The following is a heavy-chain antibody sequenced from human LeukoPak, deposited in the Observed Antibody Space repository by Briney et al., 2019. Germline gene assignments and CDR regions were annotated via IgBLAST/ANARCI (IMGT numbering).Heavy chain of an antibody. Sequence: PGGSLRLSCAASGFTFSSYWMHWVRQAPGKGLVWVSRINSDGSSTSYADSVKGRFTISRDNAKNTLYLQMNSLRAEDTAVYYCARAARPGIVVMGTYYFDYWGQGTLVTVSS. CDR3: ARAARPGIVVMGTYYFDY. D-gene: IGHD2-15*01. CDR2: INSDGSST. CDR1: GFTFSSYW. J-gene: IGHJ4*02. V-gene: IGHV3-74*01.